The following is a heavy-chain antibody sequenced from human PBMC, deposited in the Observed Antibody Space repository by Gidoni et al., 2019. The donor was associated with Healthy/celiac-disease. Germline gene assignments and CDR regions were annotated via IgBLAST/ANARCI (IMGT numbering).Heavy chain of an antibody. CDR2: ISGSGGST. CDR3: AKDLRQGRGVIITTHLDY. CDR1: GFTFSSYA. V-gene: IGHV3-23*01. D-gene: IGHD3-10*01. Sequence: EVQLLESGGDLVQPGGSLRLSCAASGFTFSSYAMSWVRQAPGKGLDWVSAISGSGGSTYYADSVKGRFTISRDNSKNTLYLQMNSLRAEDTAVYYCAKDLRQGRGVIITTHLDYWGQGTLVTVSS. J-gene: IGHJ4*02.